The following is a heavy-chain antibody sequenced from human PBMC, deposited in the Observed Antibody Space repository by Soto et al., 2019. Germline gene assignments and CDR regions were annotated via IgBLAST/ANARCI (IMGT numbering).Heavy chain of an antibody. D-gene: IGHD5-12*01. V-gene: IGHV3-33*01. CDR1: GFTFSSYG. Sequence: GGSLRLSCAASGFTFSSYGMHWVRQAPGKGLEWVAVIWYDGSNKYYADSVKGRFTISRDNSKNTLYLQMNSLRAEDTAVYYCARESGYDQNWFDPWGQGTLVTVSS. CDR3: ARESGYDQNWFDP. CDR2: IWYDGSNK. J-gene: IGHJ5*02.